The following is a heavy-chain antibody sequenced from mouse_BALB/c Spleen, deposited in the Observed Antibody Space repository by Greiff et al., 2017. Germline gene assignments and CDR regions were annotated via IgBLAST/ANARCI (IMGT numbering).Heavy chain of an antibody. CDR2: IYYSGTI. CDR3: AREGRRYFDV. D-gene: IGHD3-3*01. J-gene: IGHJ1*01. CDR1: GISITTGNYR. V-gene: IGHV3-5*02. Sequence: EVHLVESGPGLVKPSQTVSLTCTVTGISITTGNYRWSWIRQFPGNKLEWIGYIYYSGTITYNPSLTSRTTITRDTSKNQFFLEMNSLTAEDKATYSCAREGRRYFDVWGAGTTVTVSS.